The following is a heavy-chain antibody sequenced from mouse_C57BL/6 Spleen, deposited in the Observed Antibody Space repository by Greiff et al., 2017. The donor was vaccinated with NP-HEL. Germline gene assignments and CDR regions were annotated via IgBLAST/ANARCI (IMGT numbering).Heavy chain of an antibody. CDR3: ARRGSRYFDV. V-gene: IGHV1-64*01. Sequence: QVQLQQPGAELVKPGASVKLSCKASGYTFTSYWMHWVKQRPGQGLEWIGMIHPNSGSTNYNEKFKSKATLTVDKSSTTAYMQLSSLTSEDSAVYYCARRGSRYFDVWGTGTTVTVSS. CDR1: GYTFTSYW. CDR2: IHPNSGST. J-gene: IGHJ1*03.